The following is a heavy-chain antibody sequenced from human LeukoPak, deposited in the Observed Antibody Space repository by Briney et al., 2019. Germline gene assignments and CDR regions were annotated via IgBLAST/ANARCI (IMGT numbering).Heavy chain of an antibody. CDR1: GFTFSSYG. V-gene: IGHV3-33*01. CDR3: ARDSSSSWYWGDY. D-gene: IGHD6-13*01. CDR2: IWYDGSNK. Sequence: GGSLRLSCAASGFTFSSYGMHWVRQAPGKGLEWVAVIWYDGSNKYYADSVKGRFTISRDNSKNTLYLQMNSLRAEETAVYYCARDSSSSWYWGDYWGQGTLVTVSS. J-gene: IGHJ4*02.